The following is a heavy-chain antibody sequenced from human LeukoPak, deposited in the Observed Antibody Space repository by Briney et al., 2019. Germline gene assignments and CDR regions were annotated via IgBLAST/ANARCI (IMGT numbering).Heavy chain of an antibody. J-gene: IGHJ3*02. V-gene: IGHV3-48*01. D-gene: IGHD1-1*01. Sequence: GGSLRLSCAASGFTFSSYSMNWVRQAPGKGLEWVSYISSSSSTIYYADSVKGRFTISRDNAKNSLYLQMNSLRAEDTAVYYCARDKGNAFDIWGQGTMVTVSS. CDR1: GFTFSSYS. CDR3: ARDKGNAFDI. CDR2: ISSSSSTI.